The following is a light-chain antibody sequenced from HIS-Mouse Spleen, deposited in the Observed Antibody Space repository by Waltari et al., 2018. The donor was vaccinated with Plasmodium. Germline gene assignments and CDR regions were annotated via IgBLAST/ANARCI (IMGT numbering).Light chain of an antibody. V-gene: IGLV2-23*03. Sequence: QSALTQPASVSGSPGQSITISCTGTSSDVWSYNLVSWYQQHPGNAPKLMIYEGSKRHSWVSKRFSGSKSGNTASLTISGLQAEDEADYYCCSYAGSSTFFVFGTGTKVTVL. J-gene: IGLJ1*01. CDR1: SSDVWSYNL. CDR2: EGS. CDR3: CSYAGSSTFFV.